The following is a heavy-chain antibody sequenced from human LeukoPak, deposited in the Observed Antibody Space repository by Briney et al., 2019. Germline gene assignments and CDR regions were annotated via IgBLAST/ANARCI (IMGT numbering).Heavy chain of an antibody. Sequence: SETLSLTCGVSGGSISSTNWWTWIRPPPGKGLEWIGEVHLDGRTNYNPSLERRLTMSVDLSENPISLKLTSVTAADTAVYYCAREGGFYRPLDYTGQGTLVTVSS. CDR1: GGSISSTNW. J-gene: IGHJ4*02. CDR2: VHLDGRT. D-gene: IGHD3-3*01. V-gene: IGHV4-4*02. CDR3: AREGGFYRPLDY.